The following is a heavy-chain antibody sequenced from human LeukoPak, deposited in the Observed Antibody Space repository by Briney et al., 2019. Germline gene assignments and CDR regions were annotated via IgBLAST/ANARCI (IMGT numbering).Heavy chain of an antibody. Sequence: SETLSLTCTVSGGSISTSNYYWGWIRQPPGKGLEWIGNIFYSGTTYYSPSLKSRVTISLDTSRNQFSLKLSSVTAADTAVYYCARHGGAYCSSTSCYFSASYYYMGVWGKGTTVTISS. V-gene: IGHV4-39*01. D-gene: IGHD2-2*01. CDR1: GGSISTSNYY. CDR3: ARHGGAYCSSTSCYFSASYYYMGV. J-gene: IGHJ6*03. CDR2: IFYSGTT.